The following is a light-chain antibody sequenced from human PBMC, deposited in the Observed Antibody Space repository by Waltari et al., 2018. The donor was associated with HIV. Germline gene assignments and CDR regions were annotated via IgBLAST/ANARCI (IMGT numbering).Light chain of an antibody. CDR3: AAWDDSLSGSHVV. J-gene: IGLJ2*01. CDR1: SSNIGSNY. V-gene: IGLV1-47*01. CDR2: RNN. Sequence: QSVLTQPPSASGTPGQRVTISCSGSSSNIGSNYVYWYQQPPGTAPKLLIYRNNQRPSGVPDRFSGSKSGTSAALAISGLRSEDEADYYCAAWDDSLSGSHVVFGGGTKLTVL.